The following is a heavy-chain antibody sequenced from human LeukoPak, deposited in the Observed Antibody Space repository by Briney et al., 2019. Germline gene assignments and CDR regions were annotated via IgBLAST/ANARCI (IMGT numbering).Heavy chain of an antibody. CDR3: ARGYVDTAMVRYYYYYYMDV. CDR1: GGSFGGYY. V-gene: IGHV4-34*01. CDR2: INHSGST. D-gene: IGHD5-18*01. Sequence: SETLSLTCAVYGGSFGGYYWSWIRQPPGKGLEWIGEINHSGSTNYNPSLKSRVTISVDKSKNQFSMKLSSVTAADTAVYYCARGYVDTAMVRYYYYYYMDVWGKGTTVTVSS. J-gene: IGHJ6*03.